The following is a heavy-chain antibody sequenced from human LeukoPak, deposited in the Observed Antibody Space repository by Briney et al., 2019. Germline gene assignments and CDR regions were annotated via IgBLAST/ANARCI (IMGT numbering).Heavy chain of an antibody. D-gene: IGHD2-2*01. V-gene: IGHV1-2*02. CDR2: INPNSGGT. J-gene: IGHJ5*02. Sequence: ASVKVSCKASGYTFTGYYMHWVRQAPGQGLEWVGWINPNSGGTNYAQKFQGRVTMTRDTSISTAYMELSRLRSDDTAVYYCARAVVPAAKENWFDPWGQGTLVTVSS. CDR3: ARAVVPAAKENWFDP. CDR1: GYTFTGYY.